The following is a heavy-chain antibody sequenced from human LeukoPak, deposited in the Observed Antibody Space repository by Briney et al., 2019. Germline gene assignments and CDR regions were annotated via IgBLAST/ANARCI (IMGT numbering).Heavy chain of an antibody. V-gene: IGHV4-59*01. CDR3: ARQSYYDFWSGWSNWFDP. D-gene: IGHD3-3*01. CDR1: GGSISSYY. J-gene: IGHJ5*02. Sequence: SETLSLTCTVSGGSISSYYWSWIRQPPGKGLEWIGYIYYSGSTNYNPSLKSRVTISVDTSKNQFSLKLSSVTAADTAVYYCARQSYYDFWSGWSNWFDPWGQGTLVTVSS. CDR2: IYYSGST.